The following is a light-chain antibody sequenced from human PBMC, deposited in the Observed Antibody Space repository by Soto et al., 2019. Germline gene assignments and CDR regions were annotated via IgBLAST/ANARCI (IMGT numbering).Light chain of an antibody. Sequence: EIVLTQSPATLSLSPGERASLSCRASQSVANYLAWYQQKPGQAPRLLIYGASNRATGTPARFSGSGSGTDFTLTISSLEPEDFAVYYCQQRSDWPPYTVXQGTKADIK. CDR3: QQRSDWPPYT. CDR2: GAS. CDR1: QSVANY. V-gene: IGKV3-11*01. J-gene: IGKJ2*01.